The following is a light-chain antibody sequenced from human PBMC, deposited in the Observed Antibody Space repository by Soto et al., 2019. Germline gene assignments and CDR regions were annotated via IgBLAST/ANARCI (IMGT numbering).Light chain of an antibody. J-gene: IGLJ1*01. CDR2: DVS. CDR1: SNDVGGYNH. Sequence: QPASVSGSPGQSITISCTGSSNDVGGYNHVSWYQQHPGKAPKLMIYDVSDRPSGVSNRFSGSKSGNTASLTISGLQAEDEADYYCSSYTSSSTRVFGTGTKLTVL. CDR3: SSYTSSSTRV. V-gene: IGLV2-14*01.